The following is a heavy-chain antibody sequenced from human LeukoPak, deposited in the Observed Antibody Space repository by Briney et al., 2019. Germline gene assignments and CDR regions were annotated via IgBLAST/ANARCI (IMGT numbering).Heavy chain of an antibody. CDR1: GGSISSYY. J-gene: IGHJ4*02. Sequence: SETLSLTCTVSGGSISSYYWSWIRQPPGKGLEWIGYIYYSGSTNYNPSLKSRVTISVDTSKNQFSLKLSSVTPADTAVYYCARDQSSPGGTDFWGQGTLVTVSS. CDR3: ARDQSSPGGTDF. V-gene: IGHV4-59*01. CDR2: IYYSGST. D-gene: IGHD1/OR15-1a*01.